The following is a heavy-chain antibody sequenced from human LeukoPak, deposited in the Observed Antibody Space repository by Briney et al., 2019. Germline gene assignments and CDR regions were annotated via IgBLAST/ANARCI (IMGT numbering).Heavy chain of an antibody. J-gene: IGHJ4*02. CDR3: ARGGEYCSSTSCSVRFDY. D-gene: IGHD2-2*01. CDR1: GGSISSGSYY. V-gene: IGHV4-61*02. Sequence: SQTLSLTCTVSGGSISSGSYYWSWIRQPARKGLEWIGRIYTSGSTNYNPSLKSRVTISVDTSKNQFSLKLSSVTAADTAVYYCARGGEYCSSTSCSVRFDYWGQGTLVTVSS. CDR2: IYTSGST.